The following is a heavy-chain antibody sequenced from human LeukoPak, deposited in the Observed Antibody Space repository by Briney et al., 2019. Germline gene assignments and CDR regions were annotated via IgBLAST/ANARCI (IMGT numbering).Heavy chain of an antibody. D-gene: IGHD4-17*01. J-gene: IGHJ3*02. CDR1: GFTFSSYA. V-gene: IGHV3-30*04. CDR3: ARDRHLLMTTVTMGAFDI. CDR2: ISYDGSNK. Sequence: GGSLRLSCAASGFTFSSYAMHWVRQAPGKGLEWVAVISYDGSNKYYADSVKGRFTISRDNSKNTLYLQMNSLRAEDTAVYYCARDRHLLMTTVTMGAFDIWGQGTMVTVSS.